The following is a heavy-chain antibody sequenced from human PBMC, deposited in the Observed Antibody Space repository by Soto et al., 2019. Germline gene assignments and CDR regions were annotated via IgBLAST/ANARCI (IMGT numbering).Heavy chain of an antibody. D-gene: IGHD4-17*01. CDR3: ARSLTRMMSSLFEC. CDR2: IYPGDSDT. J-gene: IGHJ4*02. V-gene: IGHV5-51*01. CDR1: GYIFSSYW. Sequence: GGSLKISCKGSGYIFSSYWIGWVRLMPGKGLEWMGVIYPGDSDTRYSPSFQGQVTISADKSISAAYLQWSSLKASDAAMYYCARSLTRMMSSLFECLGVGTLVTVFS.